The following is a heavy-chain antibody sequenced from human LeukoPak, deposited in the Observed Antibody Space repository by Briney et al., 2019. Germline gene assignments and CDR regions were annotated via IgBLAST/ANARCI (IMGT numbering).Heavy chain of an antibody. Sequence: ASVKVSCKASGYTFTNYYIHWVRQAPGQGPEWMGVINPSSGSTTYAQKFQDRVTMTRDTSTSTVYMEVSSLRSEDTAMYYCARGDAGSFSGYDYWGQGTLVTVSS. CDR2: INPSSGST. CDR3: ARGDAGSFSGYDY. J-gene: IGHJ4*02. CDR1: GYTFTNYY. D-gene: IGHD1-26*01. V-gene: IGHV1-46*01.